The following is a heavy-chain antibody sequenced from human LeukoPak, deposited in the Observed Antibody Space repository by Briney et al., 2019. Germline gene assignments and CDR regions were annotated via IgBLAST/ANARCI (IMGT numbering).Heavy chain of an antibody. D-gene: IGHD1-14*01. CDR2: VSHFGSER. CDR3: ATDPRQAKPAYCYY. V-gene: IGHV3-30*04. J-gene: IGHJ4*02. Sequence: GGSLRLSCALSGFTSNKDAIHRVRQAPGKGLEWVAVVSHFGSERYYGPSVEGRFTIFKDESKSTFYLEINNLRTEDTAVYYCATDPRQAKPAYCYYWGQGTLVTVSS. CDR1: GFTSNKDA.